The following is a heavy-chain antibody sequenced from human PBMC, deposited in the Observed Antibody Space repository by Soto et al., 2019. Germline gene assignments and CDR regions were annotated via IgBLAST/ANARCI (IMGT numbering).Heavy chain of an antibody. J-gene: IGHJ2*01. Sequence: QVQLVESGGGVVQPGRSLRLSCAASGFTFSSYGMHWVRQAPGKGLEWVAVISYDGSNKYYGDSVKGRFTISRDNSKNTLYLQMNSLRAEDTAVYYCAKDLVGDGYMHGNDWYFDLWGRGTLVTVSS. CDR3: AKDLVGDGYMHGNDWYFDL. D-gene: IGHD5-12*01. CDR2: ISYDGSNK. V-gene: IGHV3-30*18. CDR1: GFTFSSYG.